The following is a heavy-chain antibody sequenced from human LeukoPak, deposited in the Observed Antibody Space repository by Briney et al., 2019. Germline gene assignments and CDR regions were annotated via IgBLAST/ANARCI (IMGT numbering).Heavy chain of an antibody. CDR3: ARGEYYYGSGSSYFDY. D-gene: IGHD3-10*01. CDR2: ISYDGSNK. V-gene: IGHV3-30*04. Sequence: PGGSLRLSCAASEFTFSYYAMHWVRQAPGKGLEWVAVISYDGSNKYYADSVKGRFTISRDNSKNTLYLQMNSLRAEDTAVYYCARGEYYYGSGSSYFDYWGQGTLVTVSS. J-gene: IGHJ4*02. CDR1: EFTFSYYA.